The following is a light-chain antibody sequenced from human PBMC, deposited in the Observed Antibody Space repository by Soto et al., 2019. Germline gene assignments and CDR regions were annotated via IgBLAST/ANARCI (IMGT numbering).Light chain of an antibody. CDR2: RNN. CDR1: SSNIGSHF. Sequence: QAVVTQPPSASGTPGQRVTISCSGSSSNIGSHFVYWYQQLPRTAPKLLIYRNNQRPSGVPDRFSGSKSGTSASLAISGLRSEDEADYYCTAWDDSLSGVVFGGGTKLTVL. V-gene: IGLV1-47*01. CDR3: TAWDDSLSGVV. J-gene: IGLJ2*01.